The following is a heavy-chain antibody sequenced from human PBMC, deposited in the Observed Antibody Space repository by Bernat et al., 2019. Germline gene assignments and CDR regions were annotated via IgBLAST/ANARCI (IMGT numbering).Heavy chain of an antibody. Sequence: QVQLVESGGGVVQPGRSLRLSCAASGFTFSSYGMHWVRQAPGKGLEWVAVIWYDGSNKYYADSVKGRFTISRDNSKNTLYLQMNSLRAEDTAVYYCARGAPGGGDCYDFDYWGQGTLVTVSS. CDR2: IWYDGSNK. D-gene: IGHD2-21*02. CDR3: ARGAPGGGDCYDFDY. CDR1: GFTFSSYG. V-gene: IGHV3-33*01. J-gene: IGHJ4*02.